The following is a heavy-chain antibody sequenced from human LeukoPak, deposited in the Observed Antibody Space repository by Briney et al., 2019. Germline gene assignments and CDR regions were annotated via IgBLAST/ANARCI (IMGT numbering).Heavy chain of an antibody. J-gene: IGHJ4*02. CDR3: ARDAPGNTALDY. Sequence: GGSLRLSCAASGFSFSNYEMNWVRQAPGKGLECVSYISSSASSIYYADSVEGRFTISRDNAKNTLYLQMNSLRAEDTAVYYCARDAPGNTALDYWGQGTLVTASS. CDR2: ISSSASSI. D-gene: IGHD5-18*01. CDR1: GFSFSNYE. V-gene: IGHV3-48*03.